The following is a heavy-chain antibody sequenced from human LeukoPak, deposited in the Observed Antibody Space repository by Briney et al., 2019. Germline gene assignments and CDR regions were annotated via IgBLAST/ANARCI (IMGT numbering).Heavy chain of an antibody. CDR2: ISAYNGNT. V-gene: IGHV1-18*01. J-gene: IGHJ6*03. Sequence: ASVKVSCKASGYTFTSYGISWVRQAPGRGLEWMGWISAYNGNTNYAQKLQGRVTMTTDTSTSTAYMELRSLRSEDTAVYYCARAKREKLELLSEYYYYMDVWGKGTTVTVSS. D-gene: IGHD1-7*01. CDR1: GYTFTSYG. CDR3: ARAKREKLELLSEYYYYMDV.